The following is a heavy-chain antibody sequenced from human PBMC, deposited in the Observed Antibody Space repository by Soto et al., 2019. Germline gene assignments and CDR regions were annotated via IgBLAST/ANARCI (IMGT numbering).Heavy chain of an antibody. J-gene: IGHJ4*02. CDR2: ISGSGGST. CDR3: AKIGKSTMFFSSSPFLYYFDY. D-gene: IGHD3-10*02. CDR1: GFTFSSYA. Sequence: GGSLRLSCAASGFTFSSYAMSWVRQAPGKGLEWVSAISGSGGSTYYADSVKGRFTISRDNSKNTLYLQMNSLRAEDTAVYYCAKIGKSTMFFSSSPFLYYFDYWGQGTLVTVSS. V-gene: IGHV3-23*01.